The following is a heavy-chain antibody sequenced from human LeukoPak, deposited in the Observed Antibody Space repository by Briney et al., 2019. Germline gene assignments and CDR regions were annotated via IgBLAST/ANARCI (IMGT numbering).Heavy chain of an antibody. V-gene: IGHV3-30-3*01. J-gene: IGHJ4*02. D-gene: IGHD1-26*01. CDR2: VSHDGNIK. CDR1: GFIFSTFA. Sequence: PGGSLRLSCAASGFIFSTFAMHWVRQAPGKGLEWVAVVSHDGNIKYYAHSVKGRFTISRDNSKNTLYLQMNSLRAEDTAVYYCARTFLGATYHTHFDYWGQGTLVTVSS. CDR3: ARTFLGATYHTHFDY.